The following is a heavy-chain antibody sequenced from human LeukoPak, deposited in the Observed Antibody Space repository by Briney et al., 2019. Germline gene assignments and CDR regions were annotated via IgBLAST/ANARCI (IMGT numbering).Heavy chain of an antibody. J-gene: IGHJ4*02. CDR2: IYYTGST. CDR3: ARQSSSTLNFDY. CDR1: GGSISNYY. V-gene: IGHV4-59*08. Sequence: SETLSLTCTVSGGSISNYYWSWIRQPPGKGLEWIGNIYYTGSTNYNPSLKNRVTISMDTSKNQISLRLSSVTAADTAVYYCARQSSSTLNFDYWGQGALVTVSS.